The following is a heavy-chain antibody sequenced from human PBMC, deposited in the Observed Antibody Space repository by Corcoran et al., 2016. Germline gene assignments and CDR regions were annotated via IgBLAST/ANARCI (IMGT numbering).Heavy chain of an antibody. CDR1: GYSFTSYW. CDR3: ARGAHYYGSGSLSWFDP. Sequence: EVQLVQSGAEVKKPGESLKISCKGSGYSFTSYWIGWVRQMPGKGLEWMGIIYPGDSDTRYSPSFQGQVTISADKPISTAYLQWSSLKASDTAMYYCARGAHYYGSGSLSWFDPWGQGTLVTVSS. J-gene: IGHJ5*02. CDR2: IYPGDSDT. D-gene: IGHD3-10*01. V-gene: IGHV5-51*01.